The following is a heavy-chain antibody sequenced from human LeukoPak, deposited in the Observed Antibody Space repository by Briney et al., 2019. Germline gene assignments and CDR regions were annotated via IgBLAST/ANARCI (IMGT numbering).Heavy chain of an antibody. D-gene: IGHD1-1*01. J-gene: IGHJ4*02. Sequence: GASVKVPCKASGFVFTSYGSTWVRQAPGQGLEWMGWISANDGKTHYSEKHQGRVTMSTDTVTSTAYMELRSLRSDDTAVYYCARELHVERDDYWGQGTLVTVSS. V-gene: IGHV1-18*01. CDR1: GFVFTSYG. CDR2: ISANDGKT. CDR3: ARELHVERDDY.